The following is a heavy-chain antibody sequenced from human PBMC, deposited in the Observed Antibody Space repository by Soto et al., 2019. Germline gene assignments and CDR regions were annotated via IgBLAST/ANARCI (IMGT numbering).Heavy chain of an antibody. CDR3: ARTYYFDY. CDR1: VHILTIYY. Sequence: VRVFHNASVHILTIYYTHWVREAPGQWLEWRGWISAGNGNKKYSQKFQGRVTMTSDTSANTAYMELSSLRSEDTAVYYCARTYYFDYWGQGTLVTVSS. CDR2: ISAGNGNK. J-gene: IGHJ4*02. V-gene: IGHV1-3*01.